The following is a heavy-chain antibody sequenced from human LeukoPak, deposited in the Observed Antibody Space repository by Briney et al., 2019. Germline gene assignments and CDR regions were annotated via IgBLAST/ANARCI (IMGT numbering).Heavy chain of an antibody. D-gene: IGHD2-21*02. CDR1: GFSFSSHS. CDR3: ARAQTD. Sequence: PTGGSLRLSCAASGFSFSSHSMNWVRQAPGKGLERVSYMSSSSSTIYYADSVKGRFTISRENAKNSLYLQMNSLRVDDTAVYYCARAQTDWGQGTLVTVSS. CDR2: MSSSSSTI. J-gene: IGHJ4*02. V-gene: IGHV3-48*01.